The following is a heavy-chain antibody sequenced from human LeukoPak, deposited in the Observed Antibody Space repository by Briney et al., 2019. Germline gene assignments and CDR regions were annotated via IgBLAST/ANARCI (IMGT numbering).Heavy chain of an antibody. CDR3: ARDPSAVAINTYG. D-gene: IGHD6-13*01. CDR2: IYSGGST. Sequence: GGSPRLSCAASGFTVSNNYMNWVRQAPGKGLEWVSLIYSGGSTHYADSMKGRFTISRDSSRNTLYLQMNSLRVEDTAVYYCARDPSAVAINTYGWGQGTLVTVSS. J-gene: IGHJ4*02. V-gene: IGHV3-66*01. CDR1: GFTVSNNY.